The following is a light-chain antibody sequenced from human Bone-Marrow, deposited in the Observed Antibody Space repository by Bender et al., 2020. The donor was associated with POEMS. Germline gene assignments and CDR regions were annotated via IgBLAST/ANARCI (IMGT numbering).Light chain of an antibody. Sequence: QSALTQPASVSGSPGQSITISCTGTSSDAASYNLVSWYQQYPGKAPKLMIFEASKRPSGVSNRFSGSKSGNTASLTISGLQPEDEADYYCCSYAGVGVFGTGTRVIVL. CDR2: EAS. CDR1: SSDAASYNL. J-gene: IGLJ1*01. V-gene: IGLV2-23*01. CDR3: CSYAGVGV.